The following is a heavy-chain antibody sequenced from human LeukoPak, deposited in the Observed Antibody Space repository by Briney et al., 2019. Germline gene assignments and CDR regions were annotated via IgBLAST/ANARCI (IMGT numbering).Heavy chain of an antibody. CDR1: GYTFTGYY. D-gene: IGHD4-11*01. Sequence: ASVKVSCNASGYTFTGYYMHWVRQAPGQGLEWMGWINPNSGDTNYAQKFQGWVTMTRDTSISTAYLELSRLRFDDTAVYYCARDTMTTVSHYYYYGMDVWGQGTTVTVSS. CDR3: ARDTMTTVSHYYYYGMDV. CDR2: INPNSGDT. V-gene: IGHV1-2*04. J-gene: IGHJ6*02.